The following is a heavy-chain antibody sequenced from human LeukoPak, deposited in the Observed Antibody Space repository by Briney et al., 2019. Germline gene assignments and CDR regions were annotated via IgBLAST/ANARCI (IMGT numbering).Heavy chain of an antibody. V-gene: IGHV3-23*01. CDR3: AGSRSEYPPYFVS. D-gene: IGHD2-2*01. J-gene: IGHJ4*02. CDR2: ISGSGGST. CDR1: GFTFSNYA. Sequence: PGGSLRLSCAASGFTFSNYAMIWVRQASGKGLEWVSAISGSGGSTYYADSVKGRFTISRDNSKNTLYLQMNSLRAEDTAVYYCAGSRSEYPPYFVSWGQGTLVTVSS.